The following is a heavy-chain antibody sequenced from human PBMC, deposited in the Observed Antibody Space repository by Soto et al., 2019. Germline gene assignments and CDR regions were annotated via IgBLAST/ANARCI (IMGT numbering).Heavy chain of an antibody. D-gene: IGHD3-22*01. CDR1: GFTFTSYA. Sequence: PGGSLKLSCASTGFTFTSYAMHCVCQAQGKGLEWVAVISYDGSNKYYADSVKGRFTISRDNSKNTLYLQMNSLRAEDTAVYCCARDPAITMRAADYFDYWGQGT. V-gene: IGHV3-30-3*01. CDR2: ISYDGSNK. CDR3: ARDPAITMRAADYFDY. J-gene: IGHJ4*02.